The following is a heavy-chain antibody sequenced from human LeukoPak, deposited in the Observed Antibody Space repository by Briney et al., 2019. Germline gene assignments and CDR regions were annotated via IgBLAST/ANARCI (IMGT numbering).Heavy chain of an antibody. V-gene: IGHV1-8*01. Sequence: ASVKVSCKASGYTFTTLDINWVRQATGQGLEWMGWMNPNSGITAYAQKFQGRVTMTRSTSISTAYMELTSLTSEDTAVYYCARGVAAGYDYWGQGTLVTVSS. CDR3: ARGVAAGYDY. CDR2: MNPNSGIT. J-gene: IGHJ4*02. D-gene: IGHD3-9*01. CDR1: GYTFTTLD.